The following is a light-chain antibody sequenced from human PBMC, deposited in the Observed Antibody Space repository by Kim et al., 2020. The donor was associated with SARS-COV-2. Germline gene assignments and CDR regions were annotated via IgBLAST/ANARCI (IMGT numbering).Light chain of an antibody. CDR3: QQYNNLPYS. CDR2: DAS. V-gene: IGKV1-33*01. J-gene: IGKJ2*03. CDR1: QDISNY. Sequence: SASVGDRVNITCQASQDISNYLNWYQQKPGKAPKLLIYDASELETGVPSRFSGSRSGTDFTFTISSLQPEDVATYYCQQYNNLPYSFGQGTKLEI.